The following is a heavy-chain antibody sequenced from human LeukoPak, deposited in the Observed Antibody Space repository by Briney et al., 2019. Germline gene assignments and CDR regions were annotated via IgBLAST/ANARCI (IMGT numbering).Heavy chain of an antibody. CDR3: ARVEAPLPFWSGVLTPRPGYMDV. CDR2: IYSGGGT. CDR1: GFTVSSNY. Sequence: GGSLRLSCAASGFTVSSNYMSWVRQAPGKGLEWVSVIYSGGGTYYADSVKGRFTISRDNSKNTLYLQMNSLRAEDTAVYYCARVEAPLPFWSGVLTPRPGYMDVWGKGTTVTVSS. D-gene: IGHD3-3*01. V-gene: IGHV3-66*02. J-gene: IGHJ6*03.